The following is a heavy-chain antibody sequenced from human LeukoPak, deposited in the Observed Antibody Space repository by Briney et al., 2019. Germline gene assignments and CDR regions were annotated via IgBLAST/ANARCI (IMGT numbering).Heavy chain of an antibody. D-gene: IGHD3-9*01. Sequence: GASVKVSCKASGYTFTSYAMNWVRQAPGQGLEWMGWINTNTGNPTYAQGFTGRFVFSLDTSVSTAYLQISSLKAEDTAVYYCARPFDWLPYDAFDIWGQGTMVTVSS. CDR3: ARPFDWLPYDAFDI. V-gene: IGHV7-4-1*02. CDR2: INTNTGNP. J-gene: IGHJ3*02. CDR1: GYTFTSYA.